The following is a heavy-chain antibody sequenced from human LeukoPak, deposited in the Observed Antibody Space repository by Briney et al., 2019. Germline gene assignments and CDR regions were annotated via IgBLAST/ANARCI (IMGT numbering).Heavy chain of an antibody. CDR1: GFTFDDYG. CDR2: INWDGGST. CDR3: ARDLSSSWYNFGY. Sequence: PGESLRLSCADSGFTFDDYGMSWVRQAPGKGLEWVSGINWDGGSTFYADSVKGRFTISRDNAKNTLYLQMNSLRAEDTALYYCARDLSSSWYNFGYWGQGTLVTVSS. D-gene: IGHD6-13*01. V-gene: IGHV3-20*04. J-gene: IGHJ4*02.